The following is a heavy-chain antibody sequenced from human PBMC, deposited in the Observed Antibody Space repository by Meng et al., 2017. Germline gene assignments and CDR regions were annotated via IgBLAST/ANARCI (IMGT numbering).Heavy chain of an antibody. V-gene: IGHV1-18*01. J-gene: IGHJ1*01. D-gene: IGHD4-11*01. CDR1: CYTFTIDV. CDR2: ISAYNGNP. Sequence: QVQLAQSGGGVKKPGVSGKVSCKAVCYTFTIDVISWVRQAPGQGLEWMGWISAYNGNPNYAQKLRGRVTMTTDTSTSTAYMELRSLRSDDTAVYYCAQTTVTTYSEYFQHWGQGTLVTVSS. CDR3: AQTTVTTYSEYFQH.